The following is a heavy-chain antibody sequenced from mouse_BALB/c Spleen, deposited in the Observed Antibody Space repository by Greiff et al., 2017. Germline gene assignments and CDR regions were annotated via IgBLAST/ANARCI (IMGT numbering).Heavy chain of an antibody. V-gene: IGHV5-4*02. Sequence: EVHLVESGGGLVKPGGSLKLSCAASGFTFSDYYMYWVRQTPEKRLEWVATISDGGSYTYYPDSVKGRFTISRDNAKNNLYLQMSSLKSEDTAMYYCARGKGYGNYGGAMDYWGQGTSVTVSS. CDR3: ARGKGYGNYGGAMDY. J-gene: IGHJ4*01. CDR2: ISDGGSYT. D-gene: IGHD2-10*02. CDR1: GFTFSDYY.